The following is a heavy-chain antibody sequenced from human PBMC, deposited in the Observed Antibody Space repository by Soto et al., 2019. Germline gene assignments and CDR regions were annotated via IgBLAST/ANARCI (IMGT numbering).Heavy chain of an antibody. CDR2: IYYSGST. CDR1: GGSISSSSYY. D-gene: IGHD3-10*01. Sequence: SETLSLTCTVSGGSISSSSYYWGWIRQPPGKGLEWIGSIYYSGSTYYNPSLKSRVTISVDTSKNQFSLKLSSVTAADTAVYYCARAFYGSGSYYNDWGQGTLVTVSS. J-gene: IGHJ4*02. V-gene: IGHV4-39*01. CDR3: ARAFYGSGSYYND.